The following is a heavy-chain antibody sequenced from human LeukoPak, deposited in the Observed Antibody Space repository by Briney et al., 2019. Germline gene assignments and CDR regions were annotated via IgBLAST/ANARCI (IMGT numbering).Heavy chain of an antibody. J-gene: IGHJ4*02. CDR3: AGLEGRYSTDWFYFFDY. Sequence: SETLSLTGIVSGGSISSLNLWSWLRQPPGKGLEWIGEMYLGGTTNFNPSLKSRVTILIDKSKNQLSLQLTSVTAADTAVYYCAGLEGRYSTDWFYFFDYWGQGALVTVSS. D-gene: IGHD6-19*01. V-gene: IGHV4-4*02. CDR2: MYLGGTT. CDR1: GGSISSLNL.